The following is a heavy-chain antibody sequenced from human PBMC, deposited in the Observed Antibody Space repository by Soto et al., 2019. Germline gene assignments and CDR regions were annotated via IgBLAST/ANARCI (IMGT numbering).Heavy chain of an antibody. CDR2: ISSSSSDI. J-gene: IGHJ5*02. CDR3: ARKVSSSPETPILTGYYP. CDR1: GFTFSSYS. Sequence: EVQLVESGGGLVKPGGSLRLSCAASGFTFSSYSMNWVRQAPGKGLEWVSSISSSSSDIYYADSVKGRFTISRENAMNSLYLQMSSRRAEDTAVYYCARKVSSSPETPILTGYYPWGQGTLVTVSS. D-gene: IGHD3-9*01. V-gene: IGHV3-21*01.